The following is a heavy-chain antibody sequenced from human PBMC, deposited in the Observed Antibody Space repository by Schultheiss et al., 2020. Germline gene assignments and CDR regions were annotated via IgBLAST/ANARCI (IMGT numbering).Heavy chain of an antibody. D-gene: IGHD1-26*01. CDR3: ARDYGGGSYFTWGLDV. V-gene: IGHV3-33*01. Sequence: GGSLRLSCAASGFTFSSYGMHWVRQAPGKGLEWVAVIWYDGSNKYYADSVKGRFTISRDNSKNTLYLQMNSLRAEDTALYYCARDYGGGSYFTWGLDVWGQGTTVTVSS. J-gene: IGHJ6*02. CDR2: IWYDGSNK. CDR1: GFTFSSYG.